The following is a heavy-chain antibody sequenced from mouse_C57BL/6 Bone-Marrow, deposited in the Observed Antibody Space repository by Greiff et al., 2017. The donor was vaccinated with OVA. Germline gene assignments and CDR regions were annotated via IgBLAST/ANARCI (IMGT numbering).Heavy chain of an antibody. CDR2: IDPSDSYT. V-gene: IGHV1-69*01. CDR1: GYTFTSYW. CDR3: AREVITTVVADY. Sequence: QVQLKQPGAELVMPGASVKLSCKASGYTFTSYWMHWVKQRPGQGLEWIGEIDPSDSYTNYNQKFKGKSTLTVDKSSSTAYMQLSSLTSEDSAVYYCAREVITTVVADYWGQGTTLTVSS. J-gene: IGHJ2*01. D-gene: IGHD1-1*01.